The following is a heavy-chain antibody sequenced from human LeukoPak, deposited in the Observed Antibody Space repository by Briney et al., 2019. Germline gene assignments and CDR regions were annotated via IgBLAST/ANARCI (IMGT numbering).Heavy chain of an antibody. D-gene: IGHD4-4*01. V-gene: IGHV3-21*01. Sequence: PGGSLRLSCAASGFTFSSYSMNWVRQAPGKGLEWVSSISSSSSYIYYADSVKGRFTIFRDNAKNSLYLQMNSLRAEDTAVYYCARGNLFWGTVTNYYGMDVWGQGTTVTVSS. J-gene: IGHJ6*02. CDR2: ISSSSSYI. CDR3: ARGNLFWGTVTNYYGMDV. CDR1: GFTFSSYS.